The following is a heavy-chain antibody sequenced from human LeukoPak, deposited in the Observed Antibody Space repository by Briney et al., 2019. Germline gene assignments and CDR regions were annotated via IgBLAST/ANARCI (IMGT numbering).Heavy chain of an antibody. J-gene: IGHJ6*02. V-gene: IGHV4-59*01. CDR3: ARGVGSSGVYYYYGMDV. D-gene: IGHD6-19*01. CDR1: GGSISSYY. CDR2: IYYSGST. Sequence: SETLSLTCTVSGGSISSYYWSWIRQPPGKGLEWIGYIYYSGSTNYSPSLKSRVTISVDTSKNQFSLKLSSVTAADTAVYYCARGVGSSGVYYYYGMDVWGQGTTVTVSS.